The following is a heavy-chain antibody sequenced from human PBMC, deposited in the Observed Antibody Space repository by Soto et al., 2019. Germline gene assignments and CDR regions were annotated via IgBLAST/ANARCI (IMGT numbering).Heavy chain of an antibody. CDR3: VSQNTCIQLWPHFDY. CDR1: GYHFTSHW. CDR2: IYPGDSDI. V-gene: IGHV5-51*01. J-gene: IGHJ4*02. Sequence: GESLKISCKASGYHFTSHWIGWVRQMPGNSLEWMGIIYPGDSDIRYSPSFQGQVTISADKTITTAYLQWSGPKASDTAIYYCVSQNTCIQLWPHFDYWGQGILVTVSS. D-gene: IGHD5-18*01.